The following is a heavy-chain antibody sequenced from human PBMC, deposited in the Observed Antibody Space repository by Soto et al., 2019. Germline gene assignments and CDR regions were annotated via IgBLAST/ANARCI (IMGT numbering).Heavy chain of an antibody. CDR1: GFTFSSYG. D-gene: IGHD6-19*01. CDR3: ARVRRSGWFLFDY. CDR2: IWYDGSNK. Sequence: PGGSLRLSCAASGFTFSSYGMHWVRQAPGKGLEWVAVIWYDGSNKYYADSVKGRFTISRDNSKNTLYLQMNSLRAEDTAVYYCARVRRSGWFLFDYWGQGTLVTVSS. V-gene: IGHV3-33*01. J-gene: IGHJ4*02.